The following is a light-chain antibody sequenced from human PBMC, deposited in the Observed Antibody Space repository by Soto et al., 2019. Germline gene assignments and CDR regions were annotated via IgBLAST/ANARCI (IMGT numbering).Light chain of an antibody. CDR3: TSYAGSNIPVL. V-gene: IGLV2-8*01. CDR1: SSDVGGYNF. J-gene: IGLJ2*01. CDR2: DDT. Sequence: QSVLTQPPSASGSPGQSVTISCTGTSSDVGGYNFVSWYQQRPGKAPKLMIYDDTERPSGVPDRFSGSKSGNTASLTVSGLQGEDEADYYCTSYAGSNIPVLFGGGTKLTVL.